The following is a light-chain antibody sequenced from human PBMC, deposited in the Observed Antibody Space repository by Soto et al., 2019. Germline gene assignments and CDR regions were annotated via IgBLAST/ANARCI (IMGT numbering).Light chain of an antibody. Sequence: QSALTQPASVSGSPGQSITISCSGTSNDIGSDKFVSWYQQHPGKVPKVMIYEGNKRPSGVSNRFSGSKSGNTASLTISGLQAEDEADYYCASYAGDSTMVFGGGTKLTV. CDR1: SNDIGSDKF. CDR2: EGN. J-gene: IGLJ3*02. V-gene: IGLV2-23*01. CDR3: ASYAGDSTMV.